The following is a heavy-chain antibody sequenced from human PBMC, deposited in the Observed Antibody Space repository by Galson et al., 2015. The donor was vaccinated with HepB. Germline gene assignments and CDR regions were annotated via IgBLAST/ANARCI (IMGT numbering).Heavy chain of an antibody. Sequence: SVKVSCKASGYTFTSYAMHWVRQAPGQRLEWMGWINAGNGNTKYSQKFQGRVTITRDTSASTAYMELSSLRSEDTAVYYCARSHDPSSSWHYYYYGMDVWGQGTTVTVSS. D-gene: IGHD6-13*01. CDR3: ARSHDPSSSWHYYYYGMDV. CDR2: INAGNGNT. CDR1: GYTFTSYA. J-gene: IGHJ6*02. V-gene: IGHV1-3*01.